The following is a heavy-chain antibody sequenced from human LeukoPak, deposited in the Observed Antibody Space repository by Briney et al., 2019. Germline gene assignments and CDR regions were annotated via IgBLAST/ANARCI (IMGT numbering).Heavy chain of an antibody. J-gene: IGHJ4*02. D-gene: IGHD3-3*01. CDR1: RGSIIGYY. V-gene: IGHV4-59*12. CDR3: ARVGFWSGSYTGYFDY. CDR2: MYYSGTT. Sequence: SETLSLTCTVSRGSIIGYYWTWIRQPPGKGLQWIGYMYYSGTTKYNPSLKSRVTTSMDTSKNQFSLKVNSATAADTAVYYCARVGFWSGSYTGYFDYWGQGALVTVSS.